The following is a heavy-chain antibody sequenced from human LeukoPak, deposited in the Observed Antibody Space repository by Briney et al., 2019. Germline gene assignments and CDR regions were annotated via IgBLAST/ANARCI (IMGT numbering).Heavy chain of an antibody. Sequence: PGGSLRLSCAASGFTFGAYAMHWVRQSPGKGLEWVALISYDGNNEWYADSVKGRFTVSRDNSKNTLYLQMNSLRAEDTALYYCAKDMDSTTAADFDYWGQGTLVTVSS. J-gene: IGHJ4*02. V-gene: IGHV3-30*04. CDR3: AKDMDSTTAADFDY. CDR1: GFTFGAYA. CDR2: ISYDGNNE. D-gene: IGHD4-17*01.